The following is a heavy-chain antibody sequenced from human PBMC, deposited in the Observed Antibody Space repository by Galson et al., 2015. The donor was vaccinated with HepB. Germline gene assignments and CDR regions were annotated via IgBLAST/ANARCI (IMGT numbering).Heavy chain of an antibody. D-gene: IGHD6-13*01. Sequence: SLRLSCAASGFTFSSYSMNWVRQAPGKGLEWVSSISSSSSYIYYADSVKGRFTISRDNSKNTLYLQMNSLRAEDTAVYYCASGQQLTFYYYYYMDVWGKGTTVTVSS. CDR3: ASGQQLTFYYYYYMDV. CDR2: ISSSSSYI. V-gene: IGHV3-21*01. CDR1: GFTFSSYS. J-gene: IGHJ6*03.